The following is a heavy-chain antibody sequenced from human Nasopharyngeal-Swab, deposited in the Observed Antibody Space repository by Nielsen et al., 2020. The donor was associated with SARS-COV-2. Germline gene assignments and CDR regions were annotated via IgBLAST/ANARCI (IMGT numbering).Heavy chain of an antibody. D-gene: IGHD1-26*01. CDR2: ISSSSSTS. J-gene: IGHJ4*02. Sequence: GGSLRLSCAASEFTMSRNGMHWVRQAPGKGLEWVAYISSSSSTSYYADFVKGRFTISRDNPKNSLYLQMNSLRDEDTALYYCARDVAIVGATLENWGQGTLVTVSS. V-gene: IGHV3-48*02. CDR1: EFTMSRNG. CDR3: ARDVAIVGATLEN.